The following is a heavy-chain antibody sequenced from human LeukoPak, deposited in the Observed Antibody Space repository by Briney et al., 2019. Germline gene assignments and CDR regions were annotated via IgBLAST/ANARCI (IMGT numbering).Heavy chain of an antibody. CDR2: ISSSGDII. V-gene: IGHV3-48*03. J-gene: IGHJ4*02. CDR1: GFTFSSYE. D-gene: IGHD3-22*01. CDR3: ARDTPGVIITPDY. Sequence: GGSLRLSCAASGFTFSSYEMIWVRQAPGKGLEWVSYISSSGDIIHYADSVKGRFTISRDYAKNSLYLQMDSLRVEDTAIYYCARDTPGVIITPDYWGQRTLVTVSS.